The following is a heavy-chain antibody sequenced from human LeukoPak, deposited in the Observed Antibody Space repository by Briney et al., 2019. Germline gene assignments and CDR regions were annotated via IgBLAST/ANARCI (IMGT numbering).Heavy chain of an antibody. J-gene: IGHJ4*02. D-gene: IGHD3-16*02. V-gene: IGHV3-21*04. CDR1: GFTFSDYS. CDR2: ISSSTSYI. CDR3: AKKSDYVWGSYRYQYYFDY. Sequence: KPGGSLGLSCAASGFTFSDYSMNWVRQAPGKGLEWVSSISSSTSYIYYADSVKGRFTISRDNAKNSLYLQMNSLRAEDTAVYYCAKKSDYVWGSYRYQYYFDYWGQGTLVTVSS.